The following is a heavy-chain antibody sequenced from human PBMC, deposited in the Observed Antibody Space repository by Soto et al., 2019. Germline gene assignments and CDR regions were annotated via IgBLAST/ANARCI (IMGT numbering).Heavy chain of an antibody. CDR3: AMGTYNYASYFDY. D-gene: IGHD3-16*01. Sequence: QVRLVQSGAEVKKPGSSVKVSCKASGGTFNSYGISWVRQAPGQGLEWLGGIIPVFGTVNYAQKFQGRVTITADESTSTAYVELSSLRSEDTAVFYCAMGTYNYASYFDYWGQGTLVTVSS. CDR1: GGTFNSYG. J-gene: IGHJ4*02. CDR2: IIPVFGTV. V-gene: IGHV1-69*01.